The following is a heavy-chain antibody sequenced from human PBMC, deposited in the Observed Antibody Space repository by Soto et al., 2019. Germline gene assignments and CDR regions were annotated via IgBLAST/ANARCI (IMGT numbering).Heavy chain of an antibody. CDR3: ATTPSDYCSGGSCYFFDY. D-gene: IGHD2-15*01. J-gene: IGHJ4*02. CDR2: IYYSGST. Sequence: LEILSLTCTVSGGSIISYYWSWIRQPPGKGLEWIGYIYYSGSTNYNPSLKSRVTISVDTSKNQFSLKLSSVTAADTAVYYCATTPSDYCSGGSCYFFDYWGQGTLVTVSS. V-gene: IGHV4-59*08. CDR1: GGSIISYY.